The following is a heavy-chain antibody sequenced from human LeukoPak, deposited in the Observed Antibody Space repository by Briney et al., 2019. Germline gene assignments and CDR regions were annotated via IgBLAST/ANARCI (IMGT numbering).Heavy chain of an antibody. V-gene: IGHV3-9*01. Sequence: GGSLRLSCAASGFTFDDYAMHWVRQAPGKGLEWVSGISWNSGSIGYADSVKGRFTISRDNAKSSLYLQMNSLRAEDTALYYCAKDGMDVWGQGTTVTVSS. CDR2: ISWNSGSI. CDR1: GFTFDDYA. J-gene: IGHJ6*02. CDR3: AKDGMDV.